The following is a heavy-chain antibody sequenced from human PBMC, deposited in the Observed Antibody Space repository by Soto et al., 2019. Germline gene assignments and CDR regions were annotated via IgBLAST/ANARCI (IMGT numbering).Heavy chain of an antibody. CDR3: ARANLLLWPYAFDI. Sequence: RASVKVSCKASGYTFTSYGISWVRQAPGQGLEWMGWISAYNGNTNYAQKLQGRVTMTTDTSTSTAYMELRSLRSDDTAVYYCARANLLLWPYAFDIWGQGTMVTVSS. CDR1: GYTFTSYG. J-gene: IGHJ3*02. CDR2: ISAYNGNT. D-gene: IGHD3-10*01. V-gene: IGHV1-18*01.